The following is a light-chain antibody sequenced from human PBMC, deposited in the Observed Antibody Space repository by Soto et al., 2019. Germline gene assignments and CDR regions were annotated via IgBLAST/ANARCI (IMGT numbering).Light chain of an antibody. V-gene: IGKV1-8*01. CDR1: QGISSY. Sequence: AIRMTQSPSSFSASTGDRVTITCRASQGISSYLAWYQQKPGKAPKLLIYAAATLQRGVLSRFSASGSGTDFTLTISRLQSEDFGTYYCQRYLSYPYTFGQGTKLEI. CDR3: QRYLSYPYT. J-gene: IGKJ2*01. CDR2: AAA.